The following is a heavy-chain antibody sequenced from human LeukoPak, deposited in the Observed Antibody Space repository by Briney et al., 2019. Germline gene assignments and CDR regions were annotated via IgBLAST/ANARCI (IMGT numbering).Heavy chain of an antibody. CDR3: ARGIRGNPVPYYYMDV. J-gene: IGHJ6*03. CDR2: IIPIFGTA. V-gene: IGHV1-69*05. Sequence: SVKVSCKASGGTFSSYAISWVRQAPGQGLEWMGGIIPIFGTANYAQKFQGRVTITTDESTSTAYMELSSLRSEDTAVYYCARGIRGNPVPYYYMDVWGKGTTVTASS. CDR1: GGTFSSYA. D-gene: IGHD3-10*01.